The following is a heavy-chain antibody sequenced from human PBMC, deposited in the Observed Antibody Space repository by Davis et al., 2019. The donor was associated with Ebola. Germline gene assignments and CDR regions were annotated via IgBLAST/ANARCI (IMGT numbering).Heavy chain of an antibody. CDR3: ARGGVSGSSWPTYYYYYYMDV. V-gene: IGHV1-8*03. J-gene: IGHJ6*03. Sequence: ASVKVSCKASGYTFTSYDINWVRQATGQGLVWMGWMNPNSGNTGYAQKFQGRVTITRNTSISTAYMELSSLGSEDTAVYYCARGGVSGSSWPTYYYYYYMDVWGKGTTVTVSS. CDR1: GYTFTSYD. D-gene: IGHD6-13*01. CDR2: MNPNSGNT.